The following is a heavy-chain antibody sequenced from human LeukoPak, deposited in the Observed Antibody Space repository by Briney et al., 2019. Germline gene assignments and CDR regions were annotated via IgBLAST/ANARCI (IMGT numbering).Heavy chain of an antibody. D-gene: IGHD3-3*01. CDR1: GFTFSSYT. V-gene: IGHV3-23*01. CDR2: ISGSGGST. CDR3: AKGGVFGAFDI. J-gene: IGHJ3*02. Sequence: GGGLRLSCAASGFTFSSYTMSWVRLAPGKGLEWVSAISGSGGSTYYADSVKGRVTISRDNSKNTLYLQMNSLRAEDTAVYYWAKGGVFGAFDIWGQGTMVTVSS.